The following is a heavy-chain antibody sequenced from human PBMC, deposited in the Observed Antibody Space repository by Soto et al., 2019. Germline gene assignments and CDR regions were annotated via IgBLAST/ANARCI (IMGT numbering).Heavy chain of an antibody. CDR1: GGSISSYY. Sequence: QVQLQESGPGLVKPSETLSLICTVSGGSISSYYWTWIRQPPGKGLEWIGYISYSGSTKYNPSLKSRLTILIDPSKTPFSLKLSSVTAADTAVYYCAGGGFASDIWGQGTMVTVSS. V-gene: IGHV4-59*01. J-gene: IGHJ3*02. CDR3: AGGGFASDI. D-gene: IGHD3-16*01. CDR2: ISYSGST.